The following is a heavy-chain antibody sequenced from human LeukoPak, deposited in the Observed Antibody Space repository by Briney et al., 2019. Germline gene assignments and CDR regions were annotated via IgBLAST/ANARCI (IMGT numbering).Heavy chain of an antibody. V-gene: IGHV3-23*01. J-gene: IGHJ4*02. CDR2: IRGSSIST. D-gene: IGHD4-17*01. CDR1: GFTSSTYA. Sequence: GGSLRLSCAASGFTSSTYAMSWVRQAPGKGLEWVSVIRGSSISTYYADSVKGRFTISRDNSKNTVYLQMNSLRAEDTAIYYCAKDLYGDYGGIDYWGQGTLVTVSS. CDR3: AKDLYGDYGGIDY.